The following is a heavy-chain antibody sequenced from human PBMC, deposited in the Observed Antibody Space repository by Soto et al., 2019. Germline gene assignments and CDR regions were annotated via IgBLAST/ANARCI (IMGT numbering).Heavy chain of an antibody. V-gene: IGHV3-73*01. Sequence: LRLSCAASGFTFSGSAMHWVRQASGKGPEWVGRIRSKANSYATAYAASVKGRFTISRDDSKNTAYLQVNSLKTEDTAVYYCTLSSIAARFFDYWGQGTLLTVS. CDR3: TLSSIAARFFDY. J-gene: IGHJ4*02. CDR1: GFTFSGSA. D-gene: IGHD6-6*01. CDR2: IRSKANSYAT.